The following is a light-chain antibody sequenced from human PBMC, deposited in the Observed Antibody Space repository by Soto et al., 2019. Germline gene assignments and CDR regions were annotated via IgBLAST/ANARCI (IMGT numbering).Light chain of an antibody. J-gene: IGKJ1*01. CDR3: QQYGSSYPWT. Sequence: EIVLTQSPGTLSLSPGEGATLSCRASQSVSSSYLAWFQQKPGQAPRLLIYGASSRATGIPDRFSGSGSGTDFTLTIRRLEPEDFAVYYCQQYGSSYPWTFGQGTKVDI. CDR2: GAS. CDR1: QSVSSSY. V-gene: IGKV3-20*01.